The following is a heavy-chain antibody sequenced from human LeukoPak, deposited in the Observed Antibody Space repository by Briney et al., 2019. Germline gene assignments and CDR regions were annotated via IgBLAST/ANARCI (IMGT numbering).Heavy chain of an antibody. CDR1: GGSLSYYY. CDR3: ARGGFYCGDDCYVDY. V-gene: IGHV4-34*01. J-gene: IGHJ4*02. D-gene: IGHD2-21*02. CDR2: INRSGST. Sequence: SETLSLTCAVYGGSLSYYYWSWIRQPPEKGLEWIGEINRSGSTNYNPSLKSRVSISVDASKNQLSLKLSSVTAADTAVYYCARGGFYCGDDCYVDYWGQGTLVTVSS.